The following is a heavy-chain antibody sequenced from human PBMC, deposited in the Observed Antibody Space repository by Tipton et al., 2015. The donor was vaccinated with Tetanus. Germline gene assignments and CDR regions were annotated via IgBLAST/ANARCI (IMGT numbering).Heavy chain of an antibody. CDR2: IYYSGST. CDR1: GGSISSSSYY. CDR3: ARYRGSWYLGGRYYFDY. J-gene: IGHJ4*02. Sequence: TLSLTCTVSGGSISSSSYYWGWIRQPPGKGLEWIGSIYYSGSTYYNPSLKSRVTISVDTSKNQFSLKLSSVTAADTAVYYCARYRGSWYLGGRYYFDYWGQGTLVTVSS. D-gene: IGHD6-13*01. V-gene: IGHV4-39*01.